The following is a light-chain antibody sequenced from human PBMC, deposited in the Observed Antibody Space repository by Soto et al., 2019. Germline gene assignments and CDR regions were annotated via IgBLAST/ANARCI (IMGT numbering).Light chain of an antibody. Sequence: DIQMTQSPSTLSASVGDRVTITCRASESISAYLAWYQEKPGKAPKLLIYKASTLESGVPSRFSGRGSGTEFTLTISSLLPDDVATYFCQEYKTYSHTFGQGTKLEI. CDR3: QEYKTYSHT. CDR2: KAS. CDR1: ESISAY. V-gene: IGKV1-5*03. J-gene: IGKJ2*01.